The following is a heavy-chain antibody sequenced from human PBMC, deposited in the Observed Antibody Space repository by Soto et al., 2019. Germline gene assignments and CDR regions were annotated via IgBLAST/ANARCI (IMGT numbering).Heavy chain of an antibody. J-gene: IGHJ5*02. CDR2: IYQTGVT. CDR1: GDSYSISTYT. V-gene: IGHV4-30-2*01. D-gene: IGHD6-19*01. Sequence: SETLSLTCTVSGDSYSISTYTLTWIRQPPGKALEWVGFIYQTGVTSYNPSLKSRVTISLHRSNNQCALNMTSVTAADTAVYYCAGMPYTSGLRFDPVAPGTLVTVSS. CDR3: AGMPYTSGLRFDP.